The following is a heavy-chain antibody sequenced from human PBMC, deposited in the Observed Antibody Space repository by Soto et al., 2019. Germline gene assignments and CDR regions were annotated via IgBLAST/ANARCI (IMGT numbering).Heavy chain of an antibody. V-gene: IGHV3-23*01. CDR2: ISGSGGST. J-gene: IGHJ4*02. CDR3: AKTPGGWYETRLLDYWDY. Sequence: GGSLRLSCAASGFTFSSYAMSWVRQAPGKGLEWVSAISGSGGSTYYADSVKGRFTISRDNSKNTLYLQMNSLRAEDTAVYYCAKTPGGWYETRLLDYWDYWGQGTLVTVSS. CDR1: GFTFSSYA. D-gene: IGHD6-19*01.